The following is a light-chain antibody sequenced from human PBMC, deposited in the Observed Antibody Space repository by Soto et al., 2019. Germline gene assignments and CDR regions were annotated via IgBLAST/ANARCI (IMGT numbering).Light chain of an antibody. J-gene: IGLJ2*01. CDR1: SSDVGGYDY. Sequence: QSALTQPASVSGCPGQSITISCTGTSSDVGGYDYVSWFQQYPGKAPKLTIYDVSKRPSGVSDRFSGSKSGNTASLTISGLQAEDEANYYCSSFTRSNTPVIFGGGTKLTVL. CDR2: DVS. V-gene: IGLV2-14*01. CDR3: SSFTRSNTPVI.